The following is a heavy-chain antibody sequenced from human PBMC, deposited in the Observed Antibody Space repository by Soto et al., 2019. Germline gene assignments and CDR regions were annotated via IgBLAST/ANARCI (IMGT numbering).Heavy chain of an antibody. J-gene: IGHJ6*02. CDR1: GFLFSTYD. CDR2: VTNTGDT. D-gene: IGHD3-9*01. Sequence: PGGSLRLRCAASGFLFSTYDMNWVRQVTGQGLEWVSTVTNTGDTHYSDSVRGRFTISRDNANNSFFLQMNSLRAGDTAVYYCTRSDILDVWGQGTTVTVSS. CDR3: TRSDILDV. V-gene: IGHV3-13*01.